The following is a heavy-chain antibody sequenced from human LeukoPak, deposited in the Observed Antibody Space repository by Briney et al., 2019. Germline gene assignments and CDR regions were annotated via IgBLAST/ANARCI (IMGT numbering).Heavy chain of an antibody. Sequence: ASVKVSCKASSYTFTNYAISWVRQAPGQGLEWMGWISAYNGNTNYAQKLQGRVTMTTDTSTSTAYMELRSLRSDDTAVYYCAMSPLYSKKSHYFDYWGQGTLVTVSS. CDR3: AMSPLYSKKSHYFDY. CDR1: SYTFTNYA. D-gene: IGHD6-13*01. J-gene: IGHJ4*02. V-gene: IGHV1-18*01. CDR2: ISAYNGNT.